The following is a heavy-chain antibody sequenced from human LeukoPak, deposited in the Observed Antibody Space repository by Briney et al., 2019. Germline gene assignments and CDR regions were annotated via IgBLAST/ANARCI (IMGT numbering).Heavy chain of an antibody. Sequence: GASVKVSCKVSGYTLTELSMHWVRQAPGKGLEWMGGFDPEDGESIYAQKFQGRVTMTEDTSTDTAYMELSSLRSEDTAVYYCATVGYSGSYDFDYWGQGTLVTVSS. J-gene: IGHJ4*02. CDR2: FDPEDGES. V-gene: IGHV1-24*01. CDR1: GYTLTELS. CDR3: ATVGYSGSYDFDY. D-gene: IGHD1-26*01.